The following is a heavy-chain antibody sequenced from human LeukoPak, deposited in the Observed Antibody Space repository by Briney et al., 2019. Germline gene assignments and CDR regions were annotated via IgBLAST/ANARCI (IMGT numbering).Heavy chain of an antibody. Sequence: PGGSLRLSCAASGFTFSSYAMSWVRQAPGKGLEWVSAISGSGGSAYYADSVKGRFTISRDNSKNTLYLQMNSLRAEDTAVYYCAKDEEQLVHYFDYWGQGTLVTVSS. CDR1: GFTFSSYA. D-gene: IGHD6-6*01. V-gene: IGHV3-23*01. CDR3: AKDEEQLVHYFDY. J-gene: IGHJ4*02. CDR2: ISGSGGSA.